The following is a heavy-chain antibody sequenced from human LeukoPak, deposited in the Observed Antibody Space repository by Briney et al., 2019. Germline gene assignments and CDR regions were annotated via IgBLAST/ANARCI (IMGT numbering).Heavy chain of an antibody. CDR3: ARVYSYGLYYFHY. CDR1: GFSFSDSY. Sequence: GGSLRLSCAASGFSFSDSYMTWIRQAPGKGLECISYISSGGSTIYYADSVKGRFTISRDNAKNSLYLQMNSLRAEGTAVYYCARVYSYGLYYFHYWGQGTLVTVSS. D-gene: IGHD5-18*01. V-gene: IGHV3-11*01. J-gene: IGHJ4*02. CDR2: ISSGGSTI.